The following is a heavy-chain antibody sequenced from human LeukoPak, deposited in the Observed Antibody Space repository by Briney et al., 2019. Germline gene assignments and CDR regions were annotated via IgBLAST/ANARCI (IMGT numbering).Heavy chain of an antibody. CDR1: GFTFSTYG. D-gene: IGHD5-24*01. J-gene: IGHJ4*02. Sequence: GRSLRLSCAASGFTFSTYGMLWVRQAPGKGLEWAAVISYGGNEKYYADSVKGRFTISRDNSKNTLYLQVNSLRTEDTAVYYCAKVAEMATTTGYFDYWGQGTLVTVYS. CDR2: ISYGGNEK. CDR3: AKVAEMATTTGYFDY. V-gene: IGHV3-30*18.